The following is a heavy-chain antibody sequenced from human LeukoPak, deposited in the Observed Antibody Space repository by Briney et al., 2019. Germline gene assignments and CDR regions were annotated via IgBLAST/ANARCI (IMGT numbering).Heavy chain of an antibody. CDR1: GFTFSSYS. Sequence: GGSLRLSCAASGFTFSSYSMNWVRQAPGKGLEWVSSISSSSSYIYYADSVKGRFTISRDNAKNSLYLQMNSLRAEDTAVYYCARDRRGYSYGNDAFDIWGQGTMVTVSS. J-gene: IGHJ3*02. D-gene: IGHD5-18*01. CDR2: ISSSSSYI. V-gene: IGHV3-21*01. CDR3: ARDRRGYSYGNDAFDI.